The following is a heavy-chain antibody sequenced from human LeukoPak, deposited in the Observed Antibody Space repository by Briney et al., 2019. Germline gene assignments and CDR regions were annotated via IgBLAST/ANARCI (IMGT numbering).Heavy chain of an antibody. Sequence: PSETLSLTCTVSGDSITNSRFYWGWIRQPPGKGLEWIGSVYHSGGTYHSPSLKSRLTISLDKSKNQFSLQLTSVTAADTAVYYCARLGAGPTYYDFWSGYSSFYFDYWGQGTLVTVSS. CDR1: GDSITNSRFY. D-gene: IGHD3-3*01. J-gene: IGHJ4*02. V-gene: IGHV4-39*01. CDR3: ARLGAGPTYYDFWSGYSSFYFDY. CDR2: VYHSGGT.